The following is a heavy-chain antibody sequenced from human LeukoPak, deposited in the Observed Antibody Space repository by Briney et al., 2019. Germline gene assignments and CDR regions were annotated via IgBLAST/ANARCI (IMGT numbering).Heavy chain of an antibody. V-gene: IGHV3-7*01. CDR3: ARIDFETGRGAFDI. Sequence: GGSLRLSCAASKFTFSNYWMSWVRQAPGRGLEWVANIKQDGSEEYYVDSVKGRFTISRDNAKNSLYLQINSLRAEDTAVYYCARIDFETGRGAFDIWGQGTVVTVSS. D-gene: IGHD3/OR15-3a*01. CDR2: IKQDGSEE. J-gene: IGHJ3*02. CDR1: KFTFSNYW.